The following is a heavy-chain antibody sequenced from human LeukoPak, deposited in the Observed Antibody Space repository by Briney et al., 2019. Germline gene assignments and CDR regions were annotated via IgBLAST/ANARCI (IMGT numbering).Heavy chain of an antibody. CDR2: IIPIFGTA. J-gene: IGHJ6*04. CDR3: ARNTAMAQEYMDV. CDR1: GYTFTDYY. V-gene: IGHV1-69*06. Sequence: SVKVSCKASGYTFTDYYLHWVRQAPGQGLEWMGGIIPIFGTANYAQKFQGRVTITADKSTSTAYMELSSLRSEDTAVYYCARNTAMAQEYMDVWGKGTTVTVSS. D-gene: IGHD5-18*01.